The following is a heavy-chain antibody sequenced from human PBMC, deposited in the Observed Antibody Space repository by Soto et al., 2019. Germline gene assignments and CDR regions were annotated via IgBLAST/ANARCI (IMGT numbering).Heavy chain of an antibody. J-gene: IGHJ4*02. Sequence: GGSLRLSCEASGFIFSTYAMSWVHQAPGKGLEWVAGIIGNSAEIRYADSVKGRFTISRDNSKKTLFLQMFSLRAEDTAIYYCAKDRRPDGSWTFDDWGQGTLVTVYS. V-gene: IGHV3-23*01. D-gene: IGHD3-22*01. CDR1: GFIFSTYA. CDR2: IIGNSAEI. CDR3: AKDRRPDGSWTFDD.